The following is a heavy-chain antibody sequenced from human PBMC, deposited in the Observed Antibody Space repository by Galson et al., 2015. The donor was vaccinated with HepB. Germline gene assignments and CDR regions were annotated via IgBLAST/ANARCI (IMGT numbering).Heavy chain of an antibody. V-gene: IGHV3-53*01. CDR3: ARTPDEVISGYAPIYFDY. CDR2: VYSDGST. D-gene: IGHD5-12*01. J-gene: IGHJ4*02. Sequence: SLRLSCAASGFTVSRNCFSWVRQAPGKGLEWVSTVYSDGSTYYADSVKGRLTVSSDNSRSTLYLQMNSLRVEDTAVYYCARTPDEVISGYAPIYFDYWGQGTLVTVSS. CDR1: GFTVSRNC.